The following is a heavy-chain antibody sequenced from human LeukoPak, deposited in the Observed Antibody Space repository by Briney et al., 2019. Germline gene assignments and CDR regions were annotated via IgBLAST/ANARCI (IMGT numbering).Heavy chain of an antibody. CDR2: ISSSSDSI. D-gene: IGHD3-22*01. CDR1: GFTFSSYS. Sequence: GGSLRLSCVASGFTFSSYSMTWVRQAPGKGLEWVSYISSSSDSIYYADSVKGRFTISRDNAKNSLYLQMNSLKTDDTAVYYCARAGDYYSTGDYWGQGTLVTVSS. CDR3: ARAGDYYSTGDY. V-gene: IGHV3-48*01. J-gene: IGHJ4*02.